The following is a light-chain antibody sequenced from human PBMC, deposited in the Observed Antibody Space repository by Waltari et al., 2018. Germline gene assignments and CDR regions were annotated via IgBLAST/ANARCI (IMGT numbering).Light chain of an antibody. CDR1: QSLLHTNGNTY. CDR3: GQSIAFPRT. J-gene: IGKJ1*01. Sequence: DIVMTQTPLSLPITPGDPASIPCRSSQSLLHTNGNTYLHWYLQKPGQSPQLLIYGGSNRASGVPDRFSGSGSGTDFTLKISKVEAEDVGVYYCGQSIAFPRTFGQGTKVEIK. CDR2: GGS. V-gene: IGKV2-40*01.